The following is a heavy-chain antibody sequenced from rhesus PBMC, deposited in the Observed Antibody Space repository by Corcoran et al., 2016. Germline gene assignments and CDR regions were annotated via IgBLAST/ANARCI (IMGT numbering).Heavy chain of an antibody. CDR2: NHGSSSSN. J-gene: IGHJ5-2*02. V-gene: IGHV4-169*02. CDR3: AREGNFNSLDV. Sequence: QLQLQASGPGRVKPSEPLARTCVGSGGSISSNYGSWIGQAPGKGLEWIGLNHGSSSSNNYNPSLKSQVTRSVDTSKNQFSLKLSTVTAADTAVYYCAREGNFNSLDVWGRGLLVTVSS. CDR1: GGSISSNY. D-gene: IGHD1-44*01.